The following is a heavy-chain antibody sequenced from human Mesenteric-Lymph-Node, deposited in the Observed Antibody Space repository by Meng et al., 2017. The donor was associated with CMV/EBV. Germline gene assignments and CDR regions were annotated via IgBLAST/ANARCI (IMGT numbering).Heavy chain of an antibody. CDR3: ARGGQTVVAGIVDY. V-gene: IGHV3-11*05. J-gene: IGHJ4*02. Sequence: TGCSCSEDCMSRLRQEQGKWVVGLVSNISADSSLTTDADAVKCRFTITRENAKNLRFLQMNSLRAEYTAGYNGARGGQTVVAGIVDYWGQGTLVTVSS. D-gene: IGHD2-15*01. CDR1: GCSCSEDC. CDR2: ISADSSLT.